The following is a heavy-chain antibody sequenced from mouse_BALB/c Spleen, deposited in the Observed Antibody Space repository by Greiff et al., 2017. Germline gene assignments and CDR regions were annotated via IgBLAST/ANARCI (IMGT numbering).Heavy chain of an antibody. J-gene: IGHJ4*01. V-gene: IGHV1S81*02. Sequence: QVQLQQSGAELVKPGASVKLSCKASGYTFTSYWMHWVKQRPGQGLEWIGEINPSNGRTNYNEKFKSKATLTVDKSSSTAYMQLSSLTSEDSAVYYCARGRFDYAMDYWGQGTSVTVSS. CDR2: INPSNGRT. CDR3: ARGRFDYAMDY. CDR1: GYTFTSYW.